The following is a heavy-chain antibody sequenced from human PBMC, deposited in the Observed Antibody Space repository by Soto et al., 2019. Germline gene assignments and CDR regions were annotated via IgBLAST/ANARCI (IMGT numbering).Heavy chain of an antibody. J-gene: IGHJ5*02. CDR2: IYYSGST. V-gene: IGHV4-31*03. CDR3: ARDRVPLQYWGFDP. CDR1: GGSISSGGYY. D-gene: IGHD4-4*01. Sequence: QVQLQESGPGLVKPSQTLSLTCTVSGGSISSGGYYWSWIRQHPGKGLEWIGYIYYSGSTYYNPSLKSRVTISVDTSKNQFSLKLSSVTAADTAVYYCARDRVPLQYWGFDPWGQGTLVTVSS.